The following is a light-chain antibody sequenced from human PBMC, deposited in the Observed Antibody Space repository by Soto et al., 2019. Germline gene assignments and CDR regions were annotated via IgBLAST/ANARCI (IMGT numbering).Light chain of an antibody. Sequence: QSVLTQPRSVSGSPGQSVTISCTGTSSYVDGYNYVSWYQQHPGKAPKLMVYDVSKRPSGVPDRFSGSKSGNTASLTISGLQAEDEADYYCCSYAGSYTYVFGTGTKVTVL. J-gene: IGLJ1*01. V-gene: IGLV2-11*01. CDR2: DVS. CDR1: SSYVDGYNY. CDR3: CSYAGSYTYV.